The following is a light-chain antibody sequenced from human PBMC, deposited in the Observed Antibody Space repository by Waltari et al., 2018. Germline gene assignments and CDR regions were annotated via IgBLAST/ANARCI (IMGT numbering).Light chain of an antibody. CDR1: QGISSY. J-gene: IGKJ1*01. CDR2: AAS. CDR3: QQLNSYPRT. V-gene: IGKV1-9*01. Sequence: DIQLTQSPSFLSASVGDRVTITCRASQGISSYLAWYQQKAWKAPKLLIYAASSLQSGVPSRFSGSGSGTEFTLTISSLQPEDIATYYCQQLNSYPRTFGQGTRVEIK.